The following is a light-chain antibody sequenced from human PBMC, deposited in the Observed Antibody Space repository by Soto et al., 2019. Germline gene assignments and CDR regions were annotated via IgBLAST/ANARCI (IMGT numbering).Light chain of an antibody. CDR1: HSVSSN. J-gene: IGKJ1*01. Sequence: EIVMTQSPATLSVSPGERATLSCRASHSVSSNLAWYHQKPGQAPRLLIYGASTRATGIPARFSGSGSGTEFTLTISSLQSEDFAVYYCQQYNNWPWTFGQGTQVEIK. CDR3: QQYNNWPWT. CDR2: GAS. V-gene: IGKV3-15*01.